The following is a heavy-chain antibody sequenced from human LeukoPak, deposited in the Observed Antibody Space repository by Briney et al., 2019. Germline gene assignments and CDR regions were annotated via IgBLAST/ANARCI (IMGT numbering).Heavy chain of an antibody. Sequence: ASETLSLTCTVSGGSISSYYWSWIRQPPGKGLEWIGYIYSTGGTNYNPSLKSRVTISVDTSKNQFSLNLSSVTAADTAVYYCARDRLRYLVHEGYDNWGQGTLVTVSS. D-gene: IGHD3-9*01. CDR2: IYSTGGT. V-gene: IGHV4-59*01. CDR3: ARDRLRYLVHEGYDN. J-gene: IGHJ4*02. CDR1: GGSISSYY.